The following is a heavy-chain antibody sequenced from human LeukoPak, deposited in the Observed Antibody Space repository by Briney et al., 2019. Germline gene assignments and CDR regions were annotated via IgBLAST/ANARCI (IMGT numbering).Heavy chain of an antibody. J-gene: IGHJ4*02. CDR1: GDTLSELT. V-gene: IGHV1-24*01. CDR3: AAGGIYSLLDY. Sequence: ASVKVSCKVSGDTLSELTMHWVRQAPGKGLEWMGGFDPGAGEILYAQQFQGRVTMTEDTSTDTAYMELTSLRSEVSGVYFCAAGGIYSLLDYWGQGTLVTVSS. CDR2: FDPGAGEI. D-gene: IGHD3-10*01.